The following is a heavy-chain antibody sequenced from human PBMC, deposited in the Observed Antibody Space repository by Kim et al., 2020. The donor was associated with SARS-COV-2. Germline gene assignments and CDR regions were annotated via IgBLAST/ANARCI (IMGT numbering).Heavy chain of an antibody. D-gene: IGHD3-3*01. J-gene: IGHJ6*02. CDR3: ARDIGTVTIFGVVIIPPSGMDV. Sequence: ASVKVSCKASGYTFTSYAMNWVRQAPGQGLEWMGWINTNTGNPTYAQGFTGRFVFSLDTSVSTAYLQISSLKAEDTAVYYCARDIGTVTIFGVVIIPPSGMDVWGQGTTVTSP. CDR2: INTNTGNP. CDR1: GYTFTSYA. V-gene: IGHV7-4-1*02.